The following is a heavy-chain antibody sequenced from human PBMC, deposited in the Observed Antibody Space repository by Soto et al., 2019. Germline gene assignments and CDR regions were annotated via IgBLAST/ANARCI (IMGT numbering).Heavy chain of an antibody. Sequence: SETLSLTCAVYGGSFSGYYWSWIRQPPGKGLEWIGEINHSGSTNYNPSLKGRVTISVDTSKNQFSLKLSSVTAADTAVYYCARGGGYDSSAFDIWGQGTMVTVSS. CDR2: INHSGST. CDR3: ARGGGYDSSAFDI. J-gene: IGHJ3*02. V-gene: IGHV4-34*01. CDR1: GGSFSGYY. D-gene: IGHD3-22*01.